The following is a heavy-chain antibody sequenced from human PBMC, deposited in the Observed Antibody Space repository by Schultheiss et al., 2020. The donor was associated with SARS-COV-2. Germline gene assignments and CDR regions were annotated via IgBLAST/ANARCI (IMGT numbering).Heavy chain of an antibody. J-gene: IGHJ6*02. D-gene: IGHD3-16*01. CDR1: GFTFSSYW. CDR2: IKQDGSEK. CDR3: ARELTAGEFSKEYYYGMDV. V-gene: IGHV3-7*01. Sequence: GGSLRLSCAASGFTFSSYWMSWVRQAPGKGLEWVANIKQDGSEKYYVDSVKGRFTISRDNAKNSLYLQMNSLRAEDTAVYYCARELTAGEFSKEYYYGMDVWGPGTTVTVSS.